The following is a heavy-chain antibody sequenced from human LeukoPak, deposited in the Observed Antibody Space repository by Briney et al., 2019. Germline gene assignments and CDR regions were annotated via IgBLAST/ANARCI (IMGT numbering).Heavy chain of an antibody. V-gene: IGHV3-23*01. D-gene: IGHD3-10*01. J-gene: IGHJ4*02. CDR1: GFTFSSYA. CDR3: AKLRWFGELLWDY. CDR2: ISGSGGST. Sequence: PGGSLRLSCAASGFTFSSYAMSWVRQAPGKRLEWVSAISGSGGSTYYADSVKGRFTTSRDNSKNTLYLQMNSLRAEDTAVYYCAKLRWFGELLWDYWGQGTLVTVSS.